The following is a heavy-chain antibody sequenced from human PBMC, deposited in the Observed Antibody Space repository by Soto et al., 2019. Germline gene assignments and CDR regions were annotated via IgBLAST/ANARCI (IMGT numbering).Heavy chain of an antibody. Sequence: QVQLVESGGGVVQPGRSLRLSCAASGFTISGHGMHWVRQAPGKGLEWLAVISYDGSDKFYGDSVTGRFTISGDNSKNTLFLQVNSVREEDTAVDYCASWGGIASHAYDGSLAPYAYWGQGTLVTVSS. J-gene: IGHJ4*02. D-gene: IGHD3-16*01. CDR2: ISYDGSDK. CDR3: ASWGGIASHAYDGSLAPYAY. V-gene: IGHV3-30*03. CDR1: GFTISGHG.